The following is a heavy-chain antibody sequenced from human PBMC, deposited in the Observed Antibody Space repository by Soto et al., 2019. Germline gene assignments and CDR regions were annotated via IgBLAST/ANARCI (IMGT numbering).Heavy chain of an antibody. D-gene: IGHD3-10*01. CDR3: ARPPRGDYYYGMDV. J-gene: IGHJ6*02. Sequence: SETLSLTCTVSGGSISSSSYYWGWIRQPPGKGLEWIGSIYYSGSTYYNPSLKSRVTISVDTSKNQFSLKLSSVTAADTAVYYCARPPRGDYYYGMDVWGQGTTVTVFS. CDR1: GGSISSSSYY. CDR2: IYYSGST. V-gene: IGHV4-39*01.